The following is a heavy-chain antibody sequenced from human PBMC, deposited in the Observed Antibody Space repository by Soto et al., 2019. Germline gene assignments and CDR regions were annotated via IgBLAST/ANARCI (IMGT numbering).Heavy chain of an antibody. D-gene: IGHD3-9*01. Sequence: ASVKVSCKASGYTFTSHGISWVRQAPGQGLEWMGWISAYNGNTNYAQKLQGRVTMTTDTSTSTAYMELRSLRSDDTAVYYCARGVRSSTYFDGFDYWGQGTLVTVSS. J-gene: IGHJ4*02. CDR3: ARGVRSSTYFDGFDY. CDR1: GYTFTSHG. V-gene: IGHV1-18*04. CDR2: ISAYNGNT.